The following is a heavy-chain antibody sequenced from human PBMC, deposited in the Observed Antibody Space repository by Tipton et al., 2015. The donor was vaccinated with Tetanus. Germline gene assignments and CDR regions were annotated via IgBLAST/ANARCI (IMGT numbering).Heavy chain of an antibody. J-gene: IGHJ6*02. Sequence: TLSLTCTVSGGSVSSGSYYWSWIRQPPGKGLEWIGYTYYSGSTNYNPSLKSRVTISVDTSKNQFSLKLSSVTAADTAVYYCARDHQYSSSWYRGDYYYGMDVWGQGTTVTVSS. V-gene: IGHV4-61*01. CDR1: GGSVSSGSYY. CDR3: ARDHQYSSSWYRGDYYYGMDV. D-gene: IGHD6-13*01. CDR2: TYYSGST.